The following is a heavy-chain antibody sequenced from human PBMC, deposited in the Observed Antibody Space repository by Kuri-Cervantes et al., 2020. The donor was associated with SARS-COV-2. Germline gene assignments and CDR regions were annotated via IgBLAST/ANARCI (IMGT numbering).Heavy chain of an antibody. V-gene: IGHV3-11*04. D-gene: IGHD1-26*01. CDR1: GGSISSYY. J-gene: IGHJ4*02. CDR3: ARDSPLVGATWNYFDY. CDR2: ISSSGSTI. Sequence: LSLTCTVSGGSISSYYMSWIRQAPGKGLEWVSYISSSGSTIYYADSVKGRFTISRDNAKNSLYLQMNSLRAEDTAVYYCARDSPLVGATWNYFDYWGQGTLVTVSS.